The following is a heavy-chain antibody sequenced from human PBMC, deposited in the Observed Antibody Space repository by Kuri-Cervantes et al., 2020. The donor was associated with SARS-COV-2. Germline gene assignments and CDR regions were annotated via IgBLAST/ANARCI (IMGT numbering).Heavy chain of an antibody. CDR3: ARAPPVAGTYYFDY. V-gene: IGHV4-4*02. J-gene: IGHJ4*02. CDR1: GFTVRTNY. D-gene: IGHD6-19*01. CDR2: IYHSGST. Sequence: GSLRLSCAASGFTVRTNYMNWVRQAPGKGLEWIGEIYHSGSTNYNPSLKSRVTISVDKSKNQFSLKLSSVTAADTAVYYCARAPPVAGTYYFDYWGQGTLVTGSS.